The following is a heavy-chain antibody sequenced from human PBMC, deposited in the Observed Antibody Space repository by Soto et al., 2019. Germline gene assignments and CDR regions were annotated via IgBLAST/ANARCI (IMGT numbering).Heavy chain of an antibody. CDR3: AIDRDVRVYSYGSLY. D-gene: IGHD5-18*01. CDR2: IIPIFGTS. J-gene: IGHJ4*02. CDR1: GGTFSSYA. V-gene: IGHV1-69*12. Sequence: QFQLVQSGAEVKKPGSSVKVSCNASGGTFSSYAISWVRQAPGQGLEWMGGIIPIFGTSNYAQKFQGRVTITADESTSTDYMELSSLSSEDTAVYYCAIDRDVRVYSYGSLYWGQGTLVTVSS.